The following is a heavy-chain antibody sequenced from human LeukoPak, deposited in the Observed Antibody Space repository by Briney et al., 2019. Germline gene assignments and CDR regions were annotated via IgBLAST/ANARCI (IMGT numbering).Heavy chain of an antibody. Sequence: SGTLSLTCAVYGGSFSGYYWSWIRQPPGKGLEWIGEINHSGSTNYNPSLKSRVTISVDTSKNQFSLKLSSVTAADTAVYYCARGLEQLVAYDYWGQGTLVTVSS. CDR1: GGSFSGYY. CDR3: ARGLEQLVAYDY. V-gene: IGHV4-34*01. J-gene: IGHJ4*02. D-gene: IGHD6-6*01. CDR2: INHSGST.